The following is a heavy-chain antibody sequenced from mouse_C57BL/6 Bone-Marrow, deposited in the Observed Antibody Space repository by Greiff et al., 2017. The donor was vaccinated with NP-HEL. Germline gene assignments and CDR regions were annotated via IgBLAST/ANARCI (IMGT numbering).Heavy chain of an antibody. J-gene: IGHJ2*01. V-gene: IGHV7-3*01. D-gene: IGHD3-3*01. Sequence: EVHLVESGGGLVQPGGSLSLSCAASGFTFTDYYMSWVRQPPGKALEWLGFIRNKANGYTTEYSASVKGRFTISRDNSQSILYLQMNALRAEDSATYYCARYSELGVTSDYFDYWGQGTTLTVSS. CDR3: ARYSELGVTSDYFDY. CDR1: GFTFTDYY. CDR2: IRNKANGYTT.